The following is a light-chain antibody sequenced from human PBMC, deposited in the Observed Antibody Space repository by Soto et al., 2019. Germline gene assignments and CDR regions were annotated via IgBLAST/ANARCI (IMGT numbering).Light chain of an antibody. V-gene: IGKV1-33*01. CDR2: DAS. CDR1: QNINNY. J-gene: IGKJ5*01. Sequence: IQMTQSPSSLSASVGDRVTITCQASQNINNYLNWYQQKPGRAPKLLIYDASNLEAGVPSRFRGSGSGTDFTFTISRLQPEDIATYYCQQYENHSTFGQGTRLEIK. CDR3: QQYENHST.